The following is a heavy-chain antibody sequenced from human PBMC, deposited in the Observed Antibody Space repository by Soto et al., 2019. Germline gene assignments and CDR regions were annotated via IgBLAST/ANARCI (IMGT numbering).Heavy chain of an antibody. CDR2: IFHSGST. Sequence: QVQLQESGPGLVKPSGTLSLTCAVSGGSISSSDWWSWVRQPPGKGLEWIGGIFHSGSTNYNPSLKSRVTISVDKSKNQFSLKLSSVTAADTAMYYCARVPSSWGWFDPWGQGTLVTVSS. D-gene: IGHD3-16*01. V-gene: IGHV4-4*02. CDR1: GGSISSSDW. CDR3: ARVPSSWGWFDP. J-gene: IGHJ5*02.